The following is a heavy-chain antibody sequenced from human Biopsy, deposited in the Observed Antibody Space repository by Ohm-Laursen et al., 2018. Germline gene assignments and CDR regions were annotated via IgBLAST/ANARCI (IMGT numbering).Heavy chain of an antibody. J-gene: IGHJ4*02. D-gene: IGHD1-1*01. CDR2: IVLDDDE. Sequence: TQTLTLTYTFSGFSLRSSGMRMSWVRQPPGKALEWFARIVLDDDEFYSPSLRARLTVSKDTSKNQVVLTLTNMGPVDPATYYCARHRADNFGALEYWGQGILVTASS. V-gene: IGHV2-70*04. CDR1: GFSLRSSGMR. CDR3: ARHRADNFGALEY.